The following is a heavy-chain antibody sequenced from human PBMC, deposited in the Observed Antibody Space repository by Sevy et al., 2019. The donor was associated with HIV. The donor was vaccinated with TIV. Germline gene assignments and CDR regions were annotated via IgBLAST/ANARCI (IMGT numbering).Heavy chain of an antibody. D-gene: IGHD6-19*01. J-gene: IGHJ6*02. Sequence: ASVKVSCKASGYTFTSYAMNWVRQAPGQGLEWMGWTNTNTGNPTYAQGFTGRFVFSLDTSVSTAYLQISSLKAEDTAVYYCASLSSGWYYYYYGMDVWGQGTTVTVSS. CDR1: GYTFTSYA. V-gene: IGHV7-4-1*02. CDR3: ASLSSGWYYYYYGMDV. CDR2: TNTNTGNP.